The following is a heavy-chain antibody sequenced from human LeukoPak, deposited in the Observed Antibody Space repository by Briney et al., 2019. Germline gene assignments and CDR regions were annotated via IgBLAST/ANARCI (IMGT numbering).Heavy chain of an antibody. Sequence: GGSLRLSCAASGFTFSSYAMSWVRQAPGKGLEWVSAISGSGGSTYYADSVKGRFTISRDNSKNTLYLQMNSLRAEDTAVYYCAKDSGIAAAGITIEPYYYFDYWGQGTLVTVSS. V-gene: IGHV3-23*01. J-gene: IGHJ4*02. CDR3: AKDSGIAAAGITIEPYYYFDY. CDR1: GFTFSSYA. CDR2: ISGSGGST. D-gene: IGHD6-13*01.